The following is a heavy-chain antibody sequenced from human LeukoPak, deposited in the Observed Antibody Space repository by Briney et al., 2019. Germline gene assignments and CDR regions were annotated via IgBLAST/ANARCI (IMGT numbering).Heavy chain of an antibody. D-gene: IGHD3-10*01. Sequence: SETLSLTCTVSGGSISSYYWSWIRQPPGKGLEWIGYIYYSGSTNYNPSLKSRVTISVDTSKNQFSLKLSSVTAADTAVYYCARHTGSYYNRGWFDPWGQGTLVTVSS. CDR2: IYYSGST. CDR3: ARHTGSYYNRGWFDP. CDR1: GGSISSYY. J-gene: IGHJ5*02. V-gene: IGHV4-59*08.